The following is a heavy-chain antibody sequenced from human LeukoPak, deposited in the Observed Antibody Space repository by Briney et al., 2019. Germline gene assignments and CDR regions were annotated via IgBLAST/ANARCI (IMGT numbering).Heavy chain of an antibody. V-gene: IGHV4-59*01. D-gene: IGHD6-13*01. CDR2: IYYSGST. J-gene: IGHJ3*02. Sequence: PSETLSLTCTVSGGSISSYYWSWIRQPPGKGLEWIGYIYYSGSTNYNPSLKSRVTISVDTSKNQFSLKLSSVTAADTAVYYCARESVSKAAPTDAFDIWGQGTMVTVSS. CDR3: ARESVSKAAPTDAFDI. CDR1: GGSISSYY.